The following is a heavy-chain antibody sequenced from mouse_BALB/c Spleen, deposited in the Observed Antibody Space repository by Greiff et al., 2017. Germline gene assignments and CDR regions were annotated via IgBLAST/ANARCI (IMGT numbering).Heavy chain of an antibody. CDR2: IFPGDGST. Sequence: VQLQQSGAELVKLGASVKLSCKASGYTFTSFDINWVRQRPEQGLVWIGWIFPGDGSTKYNEKFKGKATLTTDKSSSTDYMQLSRLTSEGSAVYFCAREITDYARDYWGQGATVTVSA. V-gene: IGHV1-85*01. CDR3: AREITDYARDY. J-gene: IGHJ4*01. CDR1: GYTFTSFD. D-gene: IGHD2-4*01.